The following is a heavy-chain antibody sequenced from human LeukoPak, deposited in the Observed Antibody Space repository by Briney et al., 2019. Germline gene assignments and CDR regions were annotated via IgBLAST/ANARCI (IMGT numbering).Heavy chain of an antibody. CDR3: ASGITIFGVAL. Sequence: SETLSLTCAVYGGSFSGYYWSWIRQPPGKGLEWTGEINHSGSTNYNPSLKSRVTISVDTSKNQFSLKLSSVTAADTAVYYCASGITIFGVALWGQGTLVTVSS. V-gene: IGHV4-34*01. D-gene: IGHD3-3*01. CDR1: GGSFSGYY. CDR2: INHSGST. J-gene: IGHJ4*02.